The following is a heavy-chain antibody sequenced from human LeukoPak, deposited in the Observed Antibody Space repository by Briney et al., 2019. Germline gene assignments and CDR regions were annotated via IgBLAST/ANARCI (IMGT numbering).Heavy chain of an antibody. CDR2: IRYDGSNK. CDR3: AKWAYYYDSSGDY. Sequence: GGSLRLSCAASGFTFSSYGMHWVRQAPGKGLEWVAFIRYDGSNKYYADSVKGRFTISRDNSKNTVYLQMNSLRAEDTAVYYCAKWAYYYDSSGDYWGQGTLVTVSS. CDR1: GFTFSSYG. J-gene: IGHJ4*02. D-gene: IGHD3-22*01. V-gene: IGHV3-30*02.